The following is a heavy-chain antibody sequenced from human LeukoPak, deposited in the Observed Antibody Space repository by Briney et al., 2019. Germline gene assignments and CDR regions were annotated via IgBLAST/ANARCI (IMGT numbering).Heavy chain of an antibody. CDR3: ARVAMGRGVAYLGFDP. V-gene: IGHV1-69*01. Sequence: SVKVSCKASGGTFSIYAISWVRQAPGQGLEWMGGIIPIFGTANYAQKFQGRVTITADESTSTAYMELSSLRSEDTAVYYCARVAMGRGVAYLGFDPWGQGTLVTVSS. CDR1: GGTFSIYA. D-gene: IGHD3-10*01. CDR2: IIPIFGTA. J-gene: IGHJ5*02.